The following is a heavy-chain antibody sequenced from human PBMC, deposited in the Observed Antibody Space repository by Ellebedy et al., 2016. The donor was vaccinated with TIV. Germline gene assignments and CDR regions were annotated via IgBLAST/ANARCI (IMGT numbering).Heavy chain of an antibody. CDR2: IYTSSNT. D-gene: IGHD1-26*01. CDR1: GFTVSSNY. V-gene: IGHV3-53*01. CDR3: TTGRNWWGL. J-gene: IGHJ4*02. Sequence: GESLKISCAASGFTVSSNYMNWVRQAPGKGLEWVSIIYTSSNTYYADSVKGRFTVSRDNSKNTLYLQMNSLRGEDTAVYYCTTGRNWWGLWGQGTLVTVSS.